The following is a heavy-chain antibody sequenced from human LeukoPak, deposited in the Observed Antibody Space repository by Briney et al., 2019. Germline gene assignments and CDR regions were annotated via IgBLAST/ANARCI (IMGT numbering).Heavy chain of an antibody. D-gene: IGHD6-19*01. CDR3: ASSGWYDRWFDP. Sequence: SETLSLTCTVSGGSISSYYWSWIRQPAGKGLEWIGRIYTSGSTYYNPSLKSRVTISVDTSKNQFSLKLSSVTAADTAVYYCASSGWYDRWFDPWGQGTLVTVSS. J-gene: IGHJ5*02. CDR2: IYTSGST. CDR1: GGSISSYY. V-gene: IGHV4-4*07.